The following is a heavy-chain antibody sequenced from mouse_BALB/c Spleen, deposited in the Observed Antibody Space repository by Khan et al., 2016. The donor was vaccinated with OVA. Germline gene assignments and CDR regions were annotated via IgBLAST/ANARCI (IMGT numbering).Heavy chain of an antibody. D-gene: IGHD3-2*02. Sequence: VQLQQSGPELVKPGASVKMSCKASGYTFTNYIIHWVKQTPGQGLEWIGYVNPYNDGTKYNEKFKGKATLTSDKSSSTAYLELSGLTSEDSAVYYCYRGYGRSFWFSYWGQGTLVTVSA. CDR1: GYTFTNYI. J-gene: IGHJ3*01. V-gene: IGHV1S136*01. CDR2: VNPYNDGT. CDR3: YRGYGRSFWFSY.